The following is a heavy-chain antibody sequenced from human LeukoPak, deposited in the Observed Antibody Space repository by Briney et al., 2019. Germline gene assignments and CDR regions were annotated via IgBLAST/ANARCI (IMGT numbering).Heavy chain of an antibody. Sequence: SETLSLTCTVSGGSISSYYWSWIRQPPGEGLEWIGYIYYSGTTNYNPSLKSRVTISVDTSKNQFSLKLSSVTAADTAVYYCARTRGDYDFWSGYSGSRWFDPWGQGTLVTVSS. D-gene: IGHD3-3*01. J-gene: IGHJ5*02. V-gene: IGHV4-59*01. CDR2: IYYSGTT. CDR3: ARTRGDYDFWSGYSGSRWFDP. CDR1: GGSISSYY.